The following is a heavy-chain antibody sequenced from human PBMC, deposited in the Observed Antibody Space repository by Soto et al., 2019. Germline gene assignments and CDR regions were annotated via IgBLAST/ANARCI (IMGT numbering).Heavy chain of an antibody. J-gene: IGHJ3*02. CDR2: INPNSGGT. CDR3: ARGLSSEMATIRKYGSGGRAFDI. CDR1: GYTFTGYY. D-gene: IGHD5-12*01. Sequence: QVQLVQSGAEVKKPGASVKVSCKASGYTFTGYYMHWVRQAPGQGLEWMGWINPNSGGTNYAQKFQGWVTMTRDTSTSTADMELSRLRSDDTAVYYCARGLSSEMATIRKYGSGGRAFDIWGQGTMVTVSS. V-gene: IGHV1-2*04.